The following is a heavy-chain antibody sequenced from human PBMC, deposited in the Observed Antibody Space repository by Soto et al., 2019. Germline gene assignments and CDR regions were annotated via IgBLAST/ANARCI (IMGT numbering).Heavy chain of an antibody. J-gene: IGHJ6*03. CDR3: AREGRVGYCTNGVCQQPPDYYMDV. D-gene: IGHD2-8*01. Sequence: QVQLVQSGAEVKKPGASVKVSCKASGYTFTSYGISWVRQAPGQGLEWMGWISAYNGNTNYAQKLQGRVTMTTDTATSTGHMEGRSLRSDDTAVYYCAREGRVGYCTNGVCQQPPDYYMDVWSKGTTVTVSS. CDR1: GYTFTSYG. V-gene: IGHV1-18*01. CDR2: ISAYNGNT.